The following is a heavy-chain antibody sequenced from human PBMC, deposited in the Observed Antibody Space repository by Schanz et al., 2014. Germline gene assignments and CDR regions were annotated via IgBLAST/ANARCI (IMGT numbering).Heavy chain of an antibody. CDR2: IDGKSTTV. CDR3: ARDVDRFAPNYYMDV. D-gene: IGHD2-21*01. V-gene: IGHV3-48*01. Sequence: GFSFSSYSMNWVRQAPGTGLEWLSYIDGKSTTVYYADSVKGRFTVSRDNARNSLYLHMNTLVADDTAVYYCARDVDRFAPNYYMDVLGKGTTVAV. CDR1: GFSFSSYS. J-gene: IGHJ6*03.